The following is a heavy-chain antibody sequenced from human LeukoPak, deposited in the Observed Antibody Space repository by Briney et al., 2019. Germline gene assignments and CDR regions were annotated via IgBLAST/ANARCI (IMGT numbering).Heavy chain of an antibody. Sequence: GGSLRLSCAASGFTFSSYGMHWVRQAPGKGLEWVAIIWYDGNHKYYVDSVKGRFTISRDNSKNTLYLKMDSLRAEDTAVYYCAKAPKRYCTSASCQGYFDYWGQGTLVTVSS. D-gene: IGHD2-2*01. V-gene: IGHV3-33*06. CDR2: IWYDGNHK. J-gene: IGHJ4*02. CDR1: GFTFSSYG. CDR3: AKAPKRYCTSASCQGYFDY.